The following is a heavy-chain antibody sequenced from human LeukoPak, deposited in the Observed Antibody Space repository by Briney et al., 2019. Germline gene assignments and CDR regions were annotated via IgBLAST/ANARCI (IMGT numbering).Heavy chain of an antibody. CDR1: GFTVSSDL. CDR3: ANRGY. Sequence: PGGSLRLSCAASGFTVSSDLMIWVRQAPGKGLEWVSKIDGGGTTNYADSVKGRFTVSRDNSKSTLYLQMNALRVEDTAMYYCANRGYWGQGTLVTVSS. CDR2: IDGGGTT. J-gene: IGHJ4*02. V-gene: IGHV3-66*01.